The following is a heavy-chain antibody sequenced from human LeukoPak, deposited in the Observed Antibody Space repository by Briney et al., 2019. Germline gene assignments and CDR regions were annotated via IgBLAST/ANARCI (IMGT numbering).Heavy chain of an antibody. V-gene: IGHV4-30-2*01. CDR3: ARQDTDYGDYEGLWWRSLDY. CDR1: GGSISSGGYY. J-gene: IGHJ4*02. D-gene: IGHD4-17*01. Sequence: PSQTLSLTCTVSGGSISSGGYYWSWIRQPPGKGLEWIGYIYHSGSTYYNPSLKSRVTISVDRSKNQFSLKLSSVTAADTAVYYCARQDTDYGDYEGLWWRSLDYWGQGTLVTVSS. CDR2: IYHSGST.